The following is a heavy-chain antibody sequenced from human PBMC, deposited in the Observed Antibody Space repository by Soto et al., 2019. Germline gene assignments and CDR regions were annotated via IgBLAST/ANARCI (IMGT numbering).Heavy chain of an antibody. J-gene: IGHJ4*02. Sequence: VQLLESGGGFVQPGGSLRLSCAASGFTFSSFAMSWVRQAPGKGLEWVSVISPSGDNTYYSDSVKGRFTISRDNSKNTLYLQMNSLRAGDTAAFYCAKGSSGNSYSSLDNWGQGTLVTVSA. CDR3: AKGSSGNSYSSLDN. D-gene: IGHD3-22*01. V-gene: IGHV3-23*01. CDR1: GFTFSSFA. CDR2: ISPSGDNT.